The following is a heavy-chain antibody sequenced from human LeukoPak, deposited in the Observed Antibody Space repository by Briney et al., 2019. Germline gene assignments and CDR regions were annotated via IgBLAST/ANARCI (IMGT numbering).Heavy chain of an antibody. D-gene: IGHD4-23*01. J-gene: IGHJ4*02. V-gene: IGHV4-59*08. CDR3: ARQWCGGNSGIDY. Sequence: SETLSLTCTVSGGSISSYYWSWIRQPPGKGLEWIGYIYYSGSTNYNPSLKSRVTISVDTSKNQFSLKLSSVTAADTAVYYCARQWCGGNSGIDYWGQGTLVTVSS. CDR1: GGSISSYY. CDR2: IYYSGST.